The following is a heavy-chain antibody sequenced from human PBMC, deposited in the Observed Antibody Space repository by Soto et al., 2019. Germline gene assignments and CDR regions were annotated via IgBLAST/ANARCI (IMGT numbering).Heavy chain of an antibody. J-gene: IGHJ1*01. Sequence: GGSLRLSCAASGFTFSSYAMHWVRQAPGKGLEWVAVISYDGSNKYYADSVKGRFTISRDNSKNTLYLQMNSLRAEDTAVYYCARDFYRGMAAAGTFGFQHWGQGT. V-gene: IGHV3-30-3*01. CDR3: ARDFYRGMAAAGTFGFQH. D-gene: IGHD6-13*01. CDR2: ISYDGSNK. CDR1: GFTFSSYA.